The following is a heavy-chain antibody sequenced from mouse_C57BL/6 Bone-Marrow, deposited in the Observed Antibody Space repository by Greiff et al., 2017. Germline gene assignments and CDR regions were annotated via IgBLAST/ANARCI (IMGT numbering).Heavy chain of an antibody. CDR1: GFTFSSYG. Sequence: EVKLVESGGDLVKPGGSLKLSCAASGFTFSSYGMSWVRQTPDKRLEWVATISSGGSYTYYPDSVKGRFTISRDNAKNTLYLQMSSLKSEDTAMYYCARRDGYYGNYFDYWGQGTTLTVSS. J-gene: IGHJ2*01. CDR3: ARRDGYYGNYFDY. V-gene: IGHV5-6*02. D-gene: IGHD2-3*01. CDR2: ISSGGSYT.